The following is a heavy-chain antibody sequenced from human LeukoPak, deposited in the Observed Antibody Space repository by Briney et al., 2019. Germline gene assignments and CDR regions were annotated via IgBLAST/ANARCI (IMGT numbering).Heavy chain of an antibody. V-gene: IGHV4-59*11. D-gene: IGHD3-10*02. CDR3: ARDALGMLGVWYFDL. Sequence: PSETLSLTCTVSGGSISSHYWSWIRQPPGKGLEWIGYIYYSGSTNYNPSLKSRVTISVDTSKNQFSLKLSSVTAADTAVYYCARDALGMLGVWYFDLWGRGTLVTVSS. CDR2: IYYSGST. J-gene: IGHJ2*01. CDR1: GGSISSHY.